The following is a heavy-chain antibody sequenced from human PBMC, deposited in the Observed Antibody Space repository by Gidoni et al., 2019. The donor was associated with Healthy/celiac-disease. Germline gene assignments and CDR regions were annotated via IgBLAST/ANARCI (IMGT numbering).Heavy chain of an antibody. CDR3: ASIGDGSSWSLGGPYYYGMDV. Sequence: QLQLQESGPGLVKPSETLSLTCTVSGGSISSSIYYWGWIRQPPGKGLEWIGSIYYSGSTYYNPSLKSRVTISVDTSKNQYSLKLSSVTAADTAVYYCASIGDGSSWSLGGPYYYGMDVWGQGTTVTVSS. D-gene: IGHD6-13*01. J-gene: IGHJ6*02. V-gene: IGHV4-39*01. CDR2: IYYSGST. CDR1: GGSISSSIYY.